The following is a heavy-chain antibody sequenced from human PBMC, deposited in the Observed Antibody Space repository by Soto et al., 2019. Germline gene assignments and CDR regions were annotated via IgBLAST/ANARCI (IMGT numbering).Heavy chain of an antibody. CDR2: ISYDGSNK. V-gene: IGHV3-30-3*01. D-gene: IGHD3-10*01. CDR1: GFTFSSYA. Sequence: GGSLRLSCAASGFTFSSYAMHWVRQAPGKGLEWVAVISYDGSNKYYADSVKGRFTISRDNSKNTLYLQMNSLRAEDTAVYYCASVVLPLDYWGPGTLVTVSS. CDR3: ASVVLPLDY. J-gene: IGHJ4*02.